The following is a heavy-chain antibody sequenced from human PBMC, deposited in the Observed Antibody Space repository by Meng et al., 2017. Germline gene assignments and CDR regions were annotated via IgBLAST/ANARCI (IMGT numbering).Heavy chain of an antibody. J-gene: IGHJ4*02. D-gene: IGHD6-25*01. CDR3: ARDEDISAAGKLFGDY. V-gene: IGHV1-2*06. Sequence: QWQRVPVGDQVKKPGAPLNVSCKPSGYNFPDYYIHRVRRAPGQGLEWMGRINPKSGDTHYAQKFQARVTMTGDTSISTAYMELSGLRSDDTAMYYCARDEDISAAGKLFGDYWGQGTLVTVSS. CDR1: GYNFPDYY. CDR2: INPKSGDT.